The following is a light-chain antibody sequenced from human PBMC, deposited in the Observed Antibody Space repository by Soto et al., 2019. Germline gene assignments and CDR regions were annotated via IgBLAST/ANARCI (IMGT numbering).Light chain of an antibody. CDR2: DVS. V-gene: IGLV2-14*03. CDR3: SSYTSSSTVV. CDR1: SGDVGGYNY. J-gene: IGLJ2*01. Sequence: QSALTQPASVSESPGQSITISCTGTSGDVGGYNYVSWYQQHPGKAPKLMIYDVSNRPSGVSNRFSGSKSGNTASLIISGLQAEDEADYYCSSYTSSSTVVFGGGTKLTVL.